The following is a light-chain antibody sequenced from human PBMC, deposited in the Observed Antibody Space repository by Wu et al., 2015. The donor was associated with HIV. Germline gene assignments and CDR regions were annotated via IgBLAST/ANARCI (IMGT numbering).Light chain of an antibody. J-gene: IGKJ5*01. CDR2: SAS. V-gene: IGKV1-9*01. CDR3: QQLNIYPT. CDR1: QDINSD. Sequence: DIQLTQSPPFLSAFVGDRVTVTCRASQDINSDLAWYQQKPGRAPKLLIYSASTLQSGVPSRFSGSGSGTEFTLTISSLQPEDFATYYCQQLNIYPTFGQGTRLEIK.